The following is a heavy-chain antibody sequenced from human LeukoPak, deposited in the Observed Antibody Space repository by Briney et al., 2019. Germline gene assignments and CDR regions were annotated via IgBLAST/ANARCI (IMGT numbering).Heavy chain of an antibody. CDR1: GFTFSNFW. V-gene: IGHV3-74*01. D-gene: IGHD6-19*01. J-gene: IGHJ4*02. Sequence: HPGGSLRLPCAASGFTFSNFWMHWVRQAPGKGLVWVSRINSVGSSTSYADSVKGRFTISRDNAKNTLYLQMNSLRAEDTGVYYCARERTSGWDAFDFWGQGTLVTVSS. CDR2: INSVGSST. CDR3: ARERTSGWDAFDF.